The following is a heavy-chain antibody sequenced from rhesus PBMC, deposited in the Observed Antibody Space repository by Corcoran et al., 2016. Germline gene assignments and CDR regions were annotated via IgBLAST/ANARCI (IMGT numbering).Heavy chain of an antibody. D-gene: IGHD3-16*01. CDR3: TTGSLISGSYFDY. CDR2: IKRKVDGETA. Sequence: EVQLVESGAGLVQPGGSLRLSCAASGFTFSNSCMSWVRQAPGKGLEWVARIKRKVDGETADFASAVKGRFPIIRHDSTNTLYLQMNRLKTEDPAVYYCTTGSLISGSYFDYWGQGVLVTVSS. V-gene: IGHV3-30*02. CDR1: GFTFSNSC. J-gene: IGHJ4*01.